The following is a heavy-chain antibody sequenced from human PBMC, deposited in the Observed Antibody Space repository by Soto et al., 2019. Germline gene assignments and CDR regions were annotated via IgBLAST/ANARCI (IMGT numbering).Heavy chain of an antibody. V-gene: IGHV3-23*01. CDR2: ISGSGGST. Sequence: EVQLLESGGGLLRPGGSLRLSGAASGFTFSSYAMSWVRQAPGKGLEWVSAISGSGGSTYYADSVKGRFTISRDNAKNTLYLQMNSLRAEDTAVYYCARTTPYYYYGTDVWGQGTTVTVSS. CDR1: GFTFSSYA. D-gene: IGHD1-7*01. J-gene: IGHJ6*02. CDR3: ARTTPYYYYGTDV.